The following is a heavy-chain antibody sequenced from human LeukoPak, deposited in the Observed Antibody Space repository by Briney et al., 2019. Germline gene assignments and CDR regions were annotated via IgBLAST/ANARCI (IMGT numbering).Heavy chain of an antibody. J-gene: IGHJ6*03. D-gene: IGHD2-2*01. CDR3: AKKFLSTSSYYYYMDV. Sequence: GGSLRLSCAASGFTFSSYAMHWVRQAPGKGLEWVAVISYDGSNKYYADSVKGRFTISRDNSKNTLYLQMNSLRAEDTAVYYCAKKFLSTSSYYYYMDVWGKGTTVTVSS. CDR1: GFTFSSYA. V-gene: IGHV3-30-3*02. CDR2: ISYDGSNK.